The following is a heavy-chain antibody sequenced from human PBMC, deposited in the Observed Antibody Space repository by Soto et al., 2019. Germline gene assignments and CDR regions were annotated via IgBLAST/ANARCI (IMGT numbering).Heavy chain of an antibody. Sequence: ASVKVSCKASGYTFTSYDINWVRQATGRGLEWMGWMNPNSGNTAYAQKFQGRVTITRDTSASTAYMELSSLRSEDTAVYYCARSIVVVTALDYWGQGTLVTVSS. D-gene: IGHD2-21*02. CDR1: GYTFTSYD. CDR2: MNPNSGNT. J-gene: IGHJ4*02. CDR3: ARSIVVVTALDY. V-gene: IGHV1-8*01.